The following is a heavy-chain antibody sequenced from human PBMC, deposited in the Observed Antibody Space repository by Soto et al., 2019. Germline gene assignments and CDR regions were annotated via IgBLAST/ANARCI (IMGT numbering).Heavy chain of an antibody. Sequence: SVKVSCKASGGTFSSYAISWVRQAPGQGLEWMGGIIPIFGTANYAQKFQGRVTITADESTSTAYMELSSLRSEDTAVYYCARGRGAARLNWFDPWGQGTLVTVSS. CDR1: GGTFSSYA. V-gene: IGHV1-69*13. D-gene: IGHD6-6*01. CDR3: ARGRGAARLNWFDP. CDR2: IIPIFGTA. J-gene: IGHJ5*02.